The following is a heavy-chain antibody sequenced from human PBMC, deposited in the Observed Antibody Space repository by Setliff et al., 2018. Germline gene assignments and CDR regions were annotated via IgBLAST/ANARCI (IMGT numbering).Heavy chain of an antibody. D-gene: IGHD5-18*01. CDR2: IYHNGNT. CDR3: VRDRTAYSYGLDV. J-gene: IGHJ6*02. CDR1: GGSISPYS. Sequence: SETLSLTCTVSGGSISPYSWSWIRQPPGKGLEWIGYIYHNGNTNFNPSLKTRVTMSVDPSKNQFALNLRSVAAADTAVYYCVRDRTAYSYGLDVWGQGTTVTVSS. V-gene: IGHV4-59*01.